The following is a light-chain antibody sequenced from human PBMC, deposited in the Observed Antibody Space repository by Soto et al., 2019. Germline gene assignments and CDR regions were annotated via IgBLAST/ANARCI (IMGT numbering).Light chain of an antibody. CDR2: GAA. CDR1: QSVSSSY. CDR3: QQYGNSPRYT. V-gene: IGKV3-20*01. J-gene: IGKJ2*01. Sequence: EIVLTQSPGTLSLYRGESATLSCRASQSVSSSYLAWYQQKPGQAPRLLIYGAASRAAGIPDRFSGSGSGTDFTLTISRLEPEDFAVYYCQQYGNSPRYTFGQGTKLEIK.